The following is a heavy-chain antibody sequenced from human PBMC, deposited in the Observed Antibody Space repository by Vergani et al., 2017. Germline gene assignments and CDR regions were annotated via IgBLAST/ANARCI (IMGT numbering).Heavy chain of an antibody. CDR3: ARGSGTMIDLVY. Sequence: QVQLVQSGAEVKKPGASVKVSCKAFGYTFTSYYMHWVRQAPGQGLEWMGIINTSGGSTSYAQKFQGRVTMTRDTSTSTVYMELSSLRSEDTAVYYCARGSGTMIDLVYWGQGTLVTVSS. CDR2: INTSGGST. J-gene: IGHJ4*02. CDR1: GYTFTSYY. D-gene: IGHD3-22*01. V-gene: IGHV1-46*01.